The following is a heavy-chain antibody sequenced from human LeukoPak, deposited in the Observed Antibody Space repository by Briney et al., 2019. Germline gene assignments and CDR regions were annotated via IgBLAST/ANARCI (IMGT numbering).Heavy chain of an antibody. CDR3: AKEYIAVAGFFDY. Sequence: GGSLRLSCAASGFTFSSYAMHWVRQAPGKGLEWVAVISYDGSNKYYADSVKGRFTISRDNSKNTLYLQMNSLRAEDTAVYYCAKEYIAVAGFFDYWGQGTLVTVSS. V-gene: IGHV3-30*04. D-gene: IGHD6-19*01. CDR2: ISYDGSNK. J-gene: IGHJ4*02. CDR1: GFTFSSYA.